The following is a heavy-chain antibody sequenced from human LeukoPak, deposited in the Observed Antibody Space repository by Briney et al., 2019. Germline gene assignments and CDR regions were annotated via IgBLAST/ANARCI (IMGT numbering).Heavy chain of an antibody. CDR3: ARDASPVGASYYFDY. D-gene: IGHD1-26*01. V-gene: IGHV3-64*01. Sequence: GGSLRLSCAASGFTFSSYAMHWVRQAPGKGLEYVSAISSNGGITYYANSVKGRFTISRDNSKNTLYLQMGSLRAEDMAVYYCARDASPVGASYYFDYWGQGTLVTVSS. J-gene: IGHJ4*02. CDR1: GFTFSSYA. CDR2: ISSNGGIT.